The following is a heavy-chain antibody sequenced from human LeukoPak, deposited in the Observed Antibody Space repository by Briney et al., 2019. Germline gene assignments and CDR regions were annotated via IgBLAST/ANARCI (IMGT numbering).Heavy chain of an antibody. CDR1: GYNFSIHW. D-gene: IGHD6-13*01. CDR3: ARERVGSSWYGYYYMDV. CDR2: INPSGGST. J-gene: IGHJ6*03. V-gene: IGHV1-46*01. Sequence: ASVKVSCKASGYNFSIHWMHWVRQAPGQGLEWMGIINPSGGSTSYAQKFQGRVTMTRDMSTSTVYMELSSLRSEDTAVYYCARERVGSSWYGYYYMDVWGKGTTVTVSS.